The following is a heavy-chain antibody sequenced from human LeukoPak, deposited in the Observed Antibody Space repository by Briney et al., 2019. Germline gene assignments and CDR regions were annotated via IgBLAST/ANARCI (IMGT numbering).Heavy chain of an antibody. CDR1: GYTFTSYG. CDR3: ARGWVGPGYYCGYYYYGMDV. J-gene: IGHJ6*02. D-gene: IGHD3-22*01. Sequence: ASVKVSCKASGYTFTSYGISWVRQAPGQGLEWMGWISAYNGNTNYAQKLQGRVTMTTDTSTSTAYTELRSLRSDDTAVYYCARGWVGPGYYCGYYYYGMDVWGQGTTVTVSS. V-gene: IGHV1-18*01. CDR2: ISAYNGNT.